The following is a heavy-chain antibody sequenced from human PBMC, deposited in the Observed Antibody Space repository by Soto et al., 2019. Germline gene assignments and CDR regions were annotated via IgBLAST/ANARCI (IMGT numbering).Heavy chain of an antibody. CDR2: IYGDDDK. V-gene: IGHV2-5*02. Sequence: QTTLKRSGLTLGKPTQPSPLPAPSSGSHSKLPEWGVAWSLKPQEKPLECFALIYGDDDKCYSPSLESRLTITKDTSKNQVVLTMTNMDPVDTATYYCGHRRQYCHRDCHESFDSWGQGTQVTVS. D-gene: IGHD2-21*02. CDR3: GHRRQYCHRDCHESFDS. J-gene: IGHJ4*02. CDR1: GSHSKLPEWG.